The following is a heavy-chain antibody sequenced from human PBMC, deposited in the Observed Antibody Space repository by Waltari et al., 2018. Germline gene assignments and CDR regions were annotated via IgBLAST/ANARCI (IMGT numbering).Heavy chain of an antibody. Sequence: EVQLVESGGGLVQPGRSLRLSCTASGFTFGDYAMSWVRQAPGKGLEWVGFIRSKAYGGPTEYAASVKGRFTISRDDSKSIAYLQMNSLKTEDTAVYYCTRSNYVDDYWGQGTLVTVSS. CDR1: GFTFGDYA. CDR3: TRSNYVDDY. V-gene: IGHV3-49*04. CDR2: IRSKAYGGPT. D-gene: IGHD4-4*01. J-gene: IGHJ4*02.